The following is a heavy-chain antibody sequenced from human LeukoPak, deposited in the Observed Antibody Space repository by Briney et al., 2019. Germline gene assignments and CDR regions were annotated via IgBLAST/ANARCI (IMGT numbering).Heavy chain of an antibody. Sequence: GGSLRLSCAASGFTFSSYAMSWVRQAPGKGLEWVSDISGSGGSTYYADSVKGRFTISRDNSKNTLYLQMNSLRAEDTAVYYWAKDGVVATINWGIYYFDYWGQGTLVTVSS. CDR1: GFTFSSYA. J-gene: IGHJ4*02. V-gene: IGHV3-23*01. CDR2: ISGSGGST. D-gene: IGHD5-12*01. CDR3: AKDGVVATINWGIYYFDY.